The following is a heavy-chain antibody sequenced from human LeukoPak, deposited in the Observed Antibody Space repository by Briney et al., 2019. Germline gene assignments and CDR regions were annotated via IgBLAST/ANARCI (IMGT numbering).Heavy chain of an antibody. CDR1: GFRFSDYG. J-gene: IGHJ4*02. CDR3: AREAMIVVVAAFDY. D-gene: IGHD3-22*01. V-gene: IGHV3-23*01. CDR2: ICGGGDA. Sequence: GGSLRLSCAASGFRFSDYGMMWVRQSLGKGLEWVSSICGGGDAHYADSVRGRFTISRDNSKNTLYLQMNSLRAEDTAVYYCAREAMIVVVAAFDYWGQGTLVTVSS.